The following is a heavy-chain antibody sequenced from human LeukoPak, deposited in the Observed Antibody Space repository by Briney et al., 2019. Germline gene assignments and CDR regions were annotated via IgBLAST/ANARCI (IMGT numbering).Heavy chain of an antibody. CDR1: GGSISSYY. Sequence: SETLSLTCTVSGGSISSYYWSWIRQPPGKGLEWIGYIYYSGSTNYNPSLKSRVTISVDTSKNQFSLKLSSVTAADTAVYYCARIPLEYSSSSRLGGFDYWGQGTLVTVSS. V-gene: IGHV4-59*01. CDR2: IYYSGST. CDR3: ARIPLEYSSSSRLGGFDY. D-gene: IGHD6-6*01. J-gene: IGHJ4*02.